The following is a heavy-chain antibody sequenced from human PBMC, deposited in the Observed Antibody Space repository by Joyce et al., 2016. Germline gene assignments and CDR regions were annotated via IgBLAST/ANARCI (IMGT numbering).Heavy chain of an antibody. D-gene: IGHD3-3*01. Sequence: QVHLVQSGAEVKRPGASVTISCKVSGYSLSDLPMQWVRQAPGKGLEWIGGLNPEHAKTIYAQKFQGRVTMTEDTSTDTAYLQVTRLTSEDTAVYYCAADSHDFWSGYDYWGQGTLVTVSS. CDR2: LNPEHAKT. CDR1: GYSLSDLP. CDR3: AADSHDFWSGYDY. V-gene: IGHV1-24*01. J-gene: IGHJ4*02.